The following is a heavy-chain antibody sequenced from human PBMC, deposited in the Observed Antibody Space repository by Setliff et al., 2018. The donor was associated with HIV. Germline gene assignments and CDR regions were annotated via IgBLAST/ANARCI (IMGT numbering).Heavy chain of an antibody. CDR2: INEDGSKR. D-gene: IGHD3-16*01. V-gene: IGHV3-7*01. J-gene: IGHJ4*02. Sequence: GESLKISCAASGFAFSGFWMSWARQAPGKGLEWVANINEDGSKRYYVGSVKGRFTISRDNGKNSLSLQMNSLRAEDTAVYYCATRRGGGRYYFDYWGQGTLVTVSS. CDR1: GFAFSGFW. CDR3: ATRRGGGRYYFDY.